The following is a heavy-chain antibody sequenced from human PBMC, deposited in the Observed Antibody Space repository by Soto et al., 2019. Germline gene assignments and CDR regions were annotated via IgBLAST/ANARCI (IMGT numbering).Heavy chain of an antibody. J-gene: IGHJ4*02. Sequence: QVQLVQSGAEVKKPGSSVKVSCKASGGTFSGYTITWVRQAPGQGLEWMGRIIPFLDKPNHAQTFQGRVTIIADKSANTAYVELCSLLSAEAAVYYCARTKYSAYDLGGDSTWCQGTLGTVSA. CDR3: ARTKYSAYDLGGDST. D-gene: IGHD5-12*01. CDR1: GGTFSGYT. V-gene: IGHV1-69*02. CDR2: IIPFLDKP.